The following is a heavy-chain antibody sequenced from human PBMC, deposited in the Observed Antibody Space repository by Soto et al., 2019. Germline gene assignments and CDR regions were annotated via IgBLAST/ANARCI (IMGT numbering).Heavy chain of an antibody. J-gene: IGHJ5*02. Sequence: GGSLRLSCAASGFTFSSYAMSWVRQAPGKGLEWVSAISGSGGSTYYADSVKGRFTISRDNSKNTLYLQMNSLRAEDTAVYYCAKDPRRPSGSSGYSNRFGPWGQGTLVTVSS. CDR3: AKDPRRPSGSSGYSNRFGP. CDR2: ISGSGGST. V-gene: IGHV3-23*01. D-gene: IGHD3-22*01. CDR1: GFTFSSYA.